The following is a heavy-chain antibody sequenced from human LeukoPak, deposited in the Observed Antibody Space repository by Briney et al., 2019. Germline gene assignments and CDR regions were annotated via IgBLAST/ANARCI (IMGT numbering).Heavy chain of an antibody. J-gene: IGHJ4*02. CDR2: ISQTKRT. CDR1: GGFVSRDS. D-gene: IGHD2-2*01. V-gene: IGHV4-59*02. CDR3: ARFEAGDVVVPVRQPRPPPPRYFDY. Sequence: SETLSLTCAVSGGFVSRDSWGWIRQPPGKGLEWIGYISQTKRTDYKASLESRVTISVDTSKNQFSLKLNSVTAADTAVYFCARFEAGDVVVPVRQPRPPPPRYFDYWGQGILVTVSS.